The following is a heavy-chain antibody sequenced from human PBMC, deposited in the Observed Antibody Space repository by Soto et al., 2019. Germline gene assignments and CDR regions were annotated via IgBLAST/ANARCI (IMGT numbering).Heavy chain of an antibody. D-gene: IGHD6-19*01. CDR1: GYTFTSYA. CDR3: ARSAGIAVADY. J-gene: IGHJ4*02. Sequence: QVQLVQSGAEEKKPGASVKVSCKASGYTFTSYAMHWVRQAPGQRLEWMGWINAGNGNTKYSQKFQGRVTITRDTSASTAYMELSSLRSEVTAVYYCARSAGIAVADYWGQGTLVTVSS. CDR2: INAGNGNT. V-gene: IGHV1-3*05.